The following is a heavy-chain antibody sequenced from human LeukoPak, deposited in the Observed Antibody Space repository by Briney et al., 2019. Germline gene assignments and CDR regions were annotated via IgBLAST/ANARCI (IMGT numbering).Heavy chain of an antibody. CDR2: IIPILGIA. J-gene: IGHJ6*01. V-gene: IGHV1-69*04. D-gene: IGHD2-2*01. CDR3: ASSDPGYCSSTSCYPPYYYYGMDV. CDR1: GGTFSIYA. Sequence: SVTVSCKASGGTFSIYAISWVRQAPGQGLEWMGRIIPILGIANYAQKFQGRVTVTADKSTSTAYMELSSLRSEDTAVYYCASSDPGYCSSTSCYPPYYYYGMDVWGQGTTVTVSS.